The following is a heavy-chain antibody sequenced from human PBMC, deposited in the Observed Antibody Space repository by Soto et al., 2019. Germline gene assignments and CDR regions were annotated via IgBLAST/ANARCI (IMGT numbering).Heavy chain of an antibody. Sequence: QVQLQQWGAGLVKPSETLSLTCAVYGGSFSGYYWSWIRQPPGKGLEWIGEINHSGSTNYNPSLKSRVTISVDTSKNQFSLKLSSVTAADTAVYYCAREGRLSNWFDPWGQGTLVTVSS. V-gene: IGHV4-34*01. D-gene: IGHD6-6*01. CDR3: AREGRLSNWFDP. CDR2: INHSGST. CDR1: GGSFSGYY. J-gene: IGHJ5*02.